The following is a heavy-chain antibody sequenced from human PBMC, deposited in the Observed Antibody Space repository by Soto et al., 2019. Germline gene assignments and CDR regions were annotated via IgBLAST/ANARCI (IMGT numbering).Heavy chain of an antibody. CDR1: GASFSGYY. Sequence: ETLALTCAVYGASFSGYYWNWIRQPPGKGLEWIGEIDHSGYTNYNPSLKSRVTISVDTSKNQFSLRLTSVTAADTAVYYCARVRGWFDPWGQGTLVTVS. CDR3: ARVRGWFDP. D-gene: IGHD3-3*01. V-gene: IGHV4-34*01. CDR2: IDHSGYT. J-gene: IGHJ5*02.